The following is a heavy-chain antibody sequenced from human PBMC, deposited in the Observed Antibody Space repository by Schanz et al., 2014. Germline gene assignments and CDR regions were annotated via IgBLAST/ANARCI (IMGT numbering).Heavy chain of an antibody. J-gene: IGHJ5*02. Sequence: QVQVIQSGPEVKKPGASVKVSCKASGYTFTNHYLHWVRQAPGQGLEWMGRISPSSGGTNYAQNFQGRVTMTKDTSXXTVYMELSTLTSDDTAVYYCARESVSRTRLFDPWGQGTPVAVSS. V-gene: IGHV1-2*06. CDR3: ARESVSRTRLFDP. CDR2: ISPSSGGT. D-gene: IGHD3-3*01. CDR1: GYTFTNHY.